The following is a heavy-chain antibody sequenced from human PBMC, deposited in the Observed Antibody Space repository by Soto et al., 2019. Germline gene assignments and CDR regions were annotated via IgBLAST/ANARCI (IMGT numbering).Heavy chain of an antibody. V-gene: IGHV3-53*01. J-gene: IGHJ6*02. CDR2: IYSGGST. Sequence: PGGSLRLSCAASGFTVSSNYMSWVRQAPGKGLEWVSVIYSGGSTYYADSVKGRFTISRDNSKNTLYLQMNSLRAEDTAVYYCARAASLYDYGMDVWGQGTTVTVSS. D-gene: IGHD2-8*01. CDR1: GFTVSSNY. CDR3: ARAASLYDYGMDV.